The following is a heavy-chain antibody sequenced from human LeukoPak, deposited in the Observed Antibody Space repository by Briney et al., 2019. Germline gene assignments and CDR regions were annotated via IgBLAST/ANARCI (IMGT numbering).Heavy chain of an antibody. D-gene: IGHD3-3*01. V-gene: IGHV3-74*01. CDR2: ITNDGSST. Sequence: RAGGSLRLSCAASGLTFSSHWMHWVRQAPGKGLVWVSRITNDGSSTTYADSVKGRFTISRDNAKNMLYLQVNSLRAEDTAVYYCAKDDDDFWSGYYPFDYWGQGTLVTVSS. CDR3: AKDDDDFWSGYYPFDY. J-gene: IGHJ4*02. CDR1: GLTFSSHW.